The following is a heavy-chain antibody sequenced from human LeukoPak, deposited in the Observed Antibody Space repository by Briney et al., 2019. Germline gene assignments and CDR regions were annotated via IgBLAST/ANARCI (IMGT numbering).Heavy chain of an antibody. V-gene: IGHV3-53*01. J-gene: IGHJ6*03. CDR1: GFTFSSYA. Sequence: GGSLRLSCAASGFTFSSYAMNWARQAPGKGLEWVSVIYSGGSTYYADSVKGRFTISRDNSKNTLYLQMNSLRAEDTAVYYCARDSAPSYYYMDVWGKGTTVTVSS. CDR3: ARDSAPSYYYMDV. CDR2: IYSGGST.